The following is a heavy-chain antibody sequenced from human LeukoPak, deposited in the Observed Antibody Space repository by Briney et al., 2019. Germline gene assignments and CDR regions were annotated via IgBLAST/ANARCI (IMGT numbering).Heavy chain of an antibody. V-gene: IGHV4-39*01. CDR3: ARQGYYYGSGSYLGAEFDY. D-gene: IGHD3-10*01. J-gene: IGHJ4*02. CDR2: IYYSGST. Sequence: SETLSLTCTVSGGSISSSSYYWGWIRQPPGKGLEWIGSIYYSGSTYYNPSLKSRVTISVDTSKNQFSLKLSSVTAADTAVYYCARQGYYYGSGSYLGAEFDYWGQGTLVTVSS. CDR1: GGSISSSSYY.